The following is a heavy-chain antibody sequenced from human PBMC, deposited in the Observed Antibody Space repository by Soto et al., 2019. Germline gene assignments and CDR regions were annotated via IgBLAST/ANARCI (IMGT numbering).Heavy chain of an antibody. J-gene: IGHJ4*02. CDR1: GYTLTELS. CDR3: ATGVEAGVGGTRWEYYFDY. D-gene: IGHD1-26*01. V-gene: IGHV1-24*01. Sequence: ASVKVSCKVSGYTLTELSMHWVRQAPGKGLEWMGGFDPEDGGTIYAQKFQGRVTMTEDTSTDTAYMELSSLRSEDTAVYYCATGVEAGVGGTRWEYYFDYWGQGTLVTVSS. CDR2: FDPEDGGT.